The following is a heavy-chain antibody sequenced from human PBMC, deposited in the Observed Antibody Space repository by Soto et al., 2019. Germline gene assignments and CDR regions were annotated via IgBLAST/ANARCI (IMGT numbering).Heavy chain of an antibody. D-gene: IGHD3-10*01. CDR2: IYYGETT. J-gene: IGHJ5*02. CDR3: ARVRGSGWFDP. V-gene: IGHV4-39*02. Sequence: LSLTCTVSGGSITSGDYYWGWLRQSPGKGLEWIGNIYYGETTYYNPSLKSRVTISVDTSKNHFSLKLLSVTAADTAVYYCARVRGSGWFDPWGQGTLVTVSS. CDR1: GGSITSGDYY.